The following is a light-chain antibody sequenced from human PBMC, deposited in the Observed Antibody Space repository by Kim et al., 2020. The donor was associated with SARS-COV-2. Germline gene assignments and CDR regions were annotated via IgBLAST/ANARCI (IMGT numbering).Light chain of an antibody. CDR2: TAS. J-gene: IGKJ1*01. CDR3: QQSYRTSWT. V-gene: IGKV1-39*01. Sequence: DIQMTQSPSSLSASVGDRVTITCRASQSISNYLNWYQQKPGKAPRLLIYTASSLQSGVPSRFSGSGSGTDFTLNISSLQPEDFVTYYCQQSYRTSWTFGQGTKVDIK. CDR1: QSISNY.